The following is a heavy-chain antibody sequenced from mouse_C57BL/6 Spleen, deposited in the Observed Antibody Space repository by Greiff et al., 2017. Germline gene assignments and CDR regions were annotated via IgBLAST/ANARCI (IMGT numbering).Heavy chain of an antibody. CDR1: GFSLTSYG. V-gene: IGHV2-2*01. Sequence: QVQLQQSGPGLVQPSQSLSITCTVSGFSLTSYGVHWVRQSPGKGLEWLGVLWSGGSTDDNAAFISRLSISKDNSKSQVFFKMNSLQADDTAIYYCARNQDSSGYVPFAYWGQGTLVTVSA. J-gene: IGHJ3*01. CDR2: LWSGGST. CDR3: ARNQDSSGYVPFAY. D-gene: IGHD3-2*02.